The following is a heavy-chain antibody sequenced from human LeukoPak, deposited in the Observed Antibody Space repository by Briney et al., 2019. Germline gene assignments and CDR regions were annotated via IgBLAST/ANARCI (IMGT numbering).Heavy chain of an antibody. Sequence: GGSLRLSCAASGVTFSSYAMSWVRQAPGKGLEWVSAISGSGGSTYYTDSVEGRFTISRDNSKNTLYLQMNSLRAEDTAVYYCANRYALTFGGVTNPWGQGTLVTVSS. CDR1: GVTFSSYA. CDR2: ISGSGGST. CDR3: ANRYALTFGGVTNP. J-gene: IGHJ5*02. V-gene: IGHV3-23*01. D-gene: IGHD3-16*01.